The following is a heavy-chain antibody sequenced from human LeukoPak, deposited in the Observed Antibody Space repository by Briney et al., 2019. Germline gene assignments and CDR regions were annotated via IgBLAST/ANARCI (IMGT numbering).Heavy chain of an antibody. D-gene: IGHD6-13*01. Sequence: SETLSLTCAVYGGSFSGYYWSWIRQPPGKGLEWIGEINHSGSTNYNPSLKSRVTISVDPSKNQFSLKLSSVTAADTAVYYCARDMIVAAGTGSLGAFDIWGQGTMVTVSS. V-gene: IGHV4-34*01. J-gene: IGHJ3*02. CDR3: ARDMIVAAGTGSLGAFDI. CDR2: INHSGST. CDR1: GGSFSGYY.